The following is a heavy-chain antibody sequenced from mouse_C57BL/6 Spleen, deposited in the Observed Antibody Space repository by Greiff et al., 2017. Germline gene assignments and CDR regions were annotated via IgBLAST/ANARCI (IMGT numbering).Heavy chain of an antibody. D-gene: IGHD1-1*01. CDR2: ISDGGSYT. J-gene: IGHJ2*01. CDR1: GFTFSSYA. Sequence: EVKLMESGGGLVKPGGSLKLSSAASGFTFSSYAMSWVRQTPEKRLEWVATISDGGSYTYYPDNVKGRFTISRDNAKNNLYLQMSHLKSEDTAMYYCARDSVVFDYWGQGTTLTVSS. CDR3: ARDSVVFDY. V-gene: IGHV5-4*01.